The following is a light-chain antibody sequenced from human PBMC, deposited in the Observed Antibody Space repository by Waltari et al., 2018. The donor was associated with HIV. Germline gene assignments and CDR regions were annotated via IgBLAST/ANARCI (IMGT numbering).Light chain of an antibody. J-gene: IGKJ4*02. CDR1: ESIYPY. Sequence: DIHLSQSPSSLSASVGDSGPITCRASESIYPYLNWFQHTPKKAPKIIIFAASNLERGVPSRFRGRGSGAVFTLTISSLQLGDFATYYCQQSRSTPLTFGGGTRVE. CDR3: QQSRSTPLT. V-gene: IGKV1-39*01. CDR2: AAS.